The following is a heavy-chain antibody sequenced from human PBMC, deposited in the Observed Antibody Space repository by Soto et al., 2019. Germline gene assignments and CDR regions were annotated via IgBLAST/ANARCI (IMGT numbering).Heavy chain of an antibody. D-gene: IGHD3-3*01. CDR3: AKALYDFWTTYYGMDV. CDR1: GFTFSSYG. V-gene: IGHV3-30*18. Sequence: GGSLRLSCAASGFTFSSYGMHWVRQAPGKGLEWVAVISYDGSKKYYGDSVKGRFTISRDNSKNTLYLQMNSLRAEDTAVYYCAKALYDFWTTYYGMDVWGQGTTVTVSS. CDR2: ISYDGSKK. J-gene: IGHJ6*02.